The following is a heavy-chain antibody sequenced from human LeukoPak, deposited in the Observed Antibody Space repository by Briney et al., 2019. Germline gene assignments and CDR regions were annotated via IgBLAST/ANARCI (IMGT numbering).Heavy chain of an antibody. V-gene: IGHV1-18*01. Sequence: AASVKVSFKASGYTFTSYGISWVRQAPGQGLEWMGWISAYNGNTNYAQKLQGRVTMTTDTSTSTAYMELRSLRSDDTAVYYCARRGSSGWSKWFDPWGQGTLVTVSS. CDR1: GYTFTSYG. CDR2: ISAYNGNT. J-gene: IGHJ5*02. CDR3: ARRGSSGWSKWFDP. D-gene: IGHD6-19*01.